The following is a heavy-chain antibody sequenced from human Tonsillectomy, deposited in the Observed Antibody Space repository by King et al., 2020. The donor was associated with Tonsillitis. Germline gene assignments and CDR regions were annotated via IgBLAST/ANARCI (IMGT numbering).Heavy chain of an antibody. V-gene: IGHV5-51*01. J-gene: IGHJ3*01. CDR3: ARPRRSGWNDAFDL. D-gene: IGHD6-19*01. Sequence: VQLVESGAEVKKPGESLKISCKGSGYNCTTYWIGWVRQMPGKGLEWMGIIYAGDSDTRYSPSFQGQVTISADKSISTAYLQWSSLKASDTAMYYCARPRRSGWNDAFDLWGQGTMVTVSS. CDR2: IYAGDSDT. CDR1: GYNCTTYW.